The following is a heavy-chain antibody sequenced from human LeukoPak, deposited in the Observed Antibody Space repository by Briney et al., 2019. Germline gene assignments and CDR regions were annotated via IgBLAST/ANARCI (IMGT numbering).Heavy chain of an antibody. Sequence: PSETLSLTCSVSGDSITSSGYYWGWIRQPAGKGLEWIGYIYYSGSTYYNPSLKSRVTISVDTSKNQFSLKLSSVTAADTAVYYCARARTGDPWYFDYWGQGTLVTVSS. J-gene: IGHJ4*02. D-gene: IGHD2-21*02. CDR1: GDSITSSGYY. CDR2: IYYSGST. V-gene: IGHV4-39*07. CDR3: ARARTGDPWYFDY.